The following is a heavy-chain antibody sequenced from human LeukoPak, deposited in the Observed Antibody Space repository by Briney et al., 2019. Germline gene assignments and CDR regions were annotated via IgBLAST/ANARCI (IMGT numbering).Heavy chain of an antibody. CDR1: EFIFNNYA. CDR3: AKEPIFGVVIIYFDY. CDR2: ISGSGGST. D-gene: IGHD3-3*01. J-gene: IGHJ4*02. V-gene: IGHV3-23*01. Sequence: GGSLRLSCAASEFIFNNYAMSWVRQAPGKGLEWVSAISGSGGSTYYADSVKGRFTISRDNSKNTLYLQMNSLRAEDTAVYYCAKEPIFGVVIIYFDYWGQGTLVTVSS.